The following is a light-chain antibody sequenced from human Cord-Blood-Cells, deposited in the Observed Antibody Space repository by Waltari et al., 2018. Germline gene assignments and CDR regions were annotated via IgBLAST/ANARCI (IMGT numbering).Light chain of an antibody. Sequence: DIQMTQSPSSLSASVGVRVTITGRASQSISSYLNWYQQKPGKAPKLLIYAASSLQSGVPSRFSGSGSGTDFTLTISSLQPEDFATYYCQQSYSTRFTFGPGTKVDIK. J-gene: IGKJ3*01. CDR1: QSISSY. CDR2: AAS. V-gene: IGKV1-39*01. CDR3: QQSYSTRFT.